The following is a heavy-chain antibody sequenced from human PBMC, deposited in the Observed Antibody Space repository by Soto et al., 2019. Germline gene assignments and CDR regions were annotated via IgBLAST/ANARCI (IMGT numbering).Heavy chain of an antibody. D-gene: IGHD4-17*01. CDR2: IDPSDSYT. CDR3: ARHDYGDSSLDAFDI. CDR1: GYSFTSYW. Sequence: GESLKISCKGSGYSFTSYWISWVRQMPGKGLEWMGRIDPSDSYTNYSPSFQGHVTISADKPISTAYLQWSSLKASDTAMYYCARHDYGDSSLDAFDIWGQGTMVTVSS. V-gene: IGHV5-10-1*01. J-gene: IGHJ3*02.